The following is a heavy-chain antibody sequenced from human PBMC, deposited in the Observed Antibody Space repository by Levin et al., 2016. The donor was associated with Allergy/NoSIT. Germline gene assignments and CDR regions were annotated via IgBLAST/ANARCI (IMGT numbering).Heavy chain of an antibody. Sequence: SETLSLTCAVEGESFSGHSWTWIRQFPGKGLEWIGEIYDGGTTHYSPSLKSRVTISTDTIKRRFSLQLTSVTAADTAIYYCARVPNFYGLGPCDLWGRGILVTVSP. CDR1: GESFSGHS. J-gene: IGHJ4*02. CDR3: ARVPNFYGLGPCDL. V-gene: IGHV4-34*01. D-gene: IGHD3-10*01. CDR2: IYDGGTT.